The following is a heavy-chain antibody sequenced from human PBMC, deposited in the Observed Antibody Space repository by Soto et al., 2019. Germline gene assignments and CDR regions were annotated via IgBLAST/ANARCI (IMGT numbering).Heavy chain of an antibody. CDR1: EFTFSSYG. Sequence: QVQLVESGGGVVQPGRSLRLSCAASEFTFSSYGMQWVGQAPGKGLEWEAVISYDGSNKYYADSVKGRFTISRDNSKNTLYLQMNSLRAEDTAVYYCAKDWTTVTTDYWGQGTLVTVSS. J-gene: IGHJ4*02. CDR2: ISYDGSNK. CDR3: AKDWTTVTTDY. V-gene: IGHV3-30*18. D-gene: IGHD4-17*01.